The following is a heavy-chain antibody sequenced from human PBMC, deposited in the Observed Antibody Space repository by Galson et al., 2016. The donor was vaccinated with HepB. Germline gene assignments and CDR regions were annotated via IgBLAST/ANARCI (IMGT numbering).Heavy chain of an antibody. CDR1: GDSISNTY. V-gene: IGHV4-59*01. CDR2: IYYSGST. CDR3: ARGGGAIRGGHDS. Sequence: SETLSLTCIVSGDSISNTYCSWIRQPPGKALEWIGYIYYSGSTNYSPSLKSRVSISLDTSKNQVPLQLSSVTAADTAVYYCARGGGAIRGGHDSWAQGTLVIVSA. D-gene: IGHD2-15*01. J-gene: IGHJ4*02.